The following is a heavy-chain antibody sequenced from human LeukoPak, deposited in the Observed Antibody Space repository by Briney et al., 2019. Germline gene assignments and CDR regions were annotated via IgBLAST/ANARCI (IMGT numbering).Heavy chain of an antibody. CDR2: MNPNSGNT. CDR3: ARALSGCVLCFDY. Sequence: ASVKVSCKASGYTFTGYDINWVRQATGQGLEWMGWMNPNSGNTGYAQKFQGRVTMTRNTSISTAYMEQSTLRSEDTAVYYCARALSGCVLCFDYWGQGSLVTVSS. D-gene: IGHD6-19*01. J-gene: IGHJ4*02. CDR1: GYTFTGYD. V-gene: IGHV1-8*01.